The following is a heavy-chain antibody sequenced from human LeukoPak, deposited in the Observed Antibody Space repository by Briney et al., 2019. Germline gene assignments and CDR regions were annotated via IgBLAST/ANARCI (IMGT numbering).Heavy chain of an antibody. CDR2: IYHSGST. CDR1: GDPISNYY. D-gene: IGHD3-3*01. Sequence: PSETLSLTCTVSGDPISNYYWIGIRQPPGKGLEWMGYIYHSGSTNYNPSLKSRVTISEDTSKNQFSLKVSSVTAADTAVYYCARTFDFWGGQFTCWGQGILVTVSS. CDR3: ARTFDFWGGQFTC. J-gene: IGHJ4*02. V-gene: IGHV4-59*01.